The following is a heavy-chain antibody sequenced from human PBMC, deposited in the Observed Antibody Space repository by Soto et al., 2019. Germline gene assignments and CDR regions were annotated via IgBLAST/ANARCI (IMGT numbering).Heavy chain of an antibody. J-gene: IGHJ4*02. CDR1: GFTFSSYG. Sequence: PGGSLRLSCAASGFTFSSYGMHWVRQAPGKGLEWVAVIWYDGSNKYYADSVKGRFTISRDNSKNTLYLQMNSLRAEDTAVYYCARESLGSSSSDYWGQGTLVTVSS. D-gene: IGHD6-6*01. CDR2: IWYDGSNK. V-gene: IGHV3-33*01. CDR3: ARESLGSSSSDY.